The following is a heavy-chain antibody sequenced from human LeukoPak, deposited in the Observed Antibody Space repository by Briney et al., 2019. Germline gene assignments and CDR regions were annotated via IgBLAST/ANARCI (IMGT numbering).Heavy chain of an antibody. CDR2: ISAYNGNT. Sequence: GASVKVSCKASGYSFTSYGISWVRQAPGQRLEWMGWISAYNGNTNYGQKFQNRVTVTTDTSTSTAYMDLRSLRSDDTAIYYCARDRPGRYYGSGRYYNPPDYWGQGTLVIVSS. CDR1: GYSFTSYG. CDR3: ARDRPGRYYGSGRYYNPPDY. V-gene: IGHV1-18*01. J-gene: IGHJ4*02. D-gene: IGHD3-10*01.